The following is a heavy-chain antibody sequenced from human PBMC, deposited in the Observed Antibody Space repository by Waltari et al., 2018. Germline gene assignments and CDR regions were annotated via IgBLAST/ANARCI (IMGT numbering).Heavy chain of an antibody. V-gene: IGHV4-59*02. J-gene: IGHJ4*02. CDR3: ARGYSSSWYYFDY. CDR1: GGSVSTFY. CDR2: NYYTGST. D-gene: IGHD6-13*01. Sequence: QVQLQESGPGLVTPSETLSLTCSVSGGSVSTFYWLWIRQTPGKGLEWIGYNYYTGSTHYNPSLKSRITMSLDTSKNQFSLKRSPGTAADTAVYYCARGYSSSWYYFDYWGQGTLVTVSS.